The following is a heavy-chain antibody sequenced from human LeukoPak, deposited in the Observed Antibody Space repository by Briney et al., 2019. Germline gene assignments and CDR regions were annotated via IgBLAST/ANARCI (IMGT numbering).Heavy chain of an antibody. V-gene: IGHV3-23*01. D-gene: IGHD3-3*01. CDR1: GFTFSSYW. Sequence: GGSLRLSCAASGFTFSSYWMSWVRQAPGKGLEWVSAISGSGGSTYYADSVKGRFTISRDNSKNTLYLQMNSLRAEDTAVYYCAKNVRALRFLEWAYYFDYWGQGTLVTVSS. CDR3: AKNVRALRFLEWAYYFDY. CDR2: ISGSGGST. J-gene: IGHJ4*02.